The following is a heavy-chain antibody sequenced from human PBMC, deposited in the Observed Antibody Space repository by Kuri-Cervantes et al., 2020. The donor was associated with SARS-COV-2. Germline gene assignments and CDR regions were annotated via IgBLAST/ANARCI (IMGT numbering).Heavy chain of an antibody. V-gene: IGHV3-30*04. CDR2: VSYDGSNR. D-gene: IGHD4-17*01. J-gene: IGHJ5*02. CDR3: ATAYYDYADYVPYH. Sequence: AGSLRLSCAVSGFTFSTYAMHWVRQAPGKGLEWVAHVSYDGSNRFYAQSVRGRFTISRDNSKSTLYLQMDSLRGDDTALYYCATAYYDYADYVPYHWGQGTLVTVSS. CDR1: GFTFSTYA.